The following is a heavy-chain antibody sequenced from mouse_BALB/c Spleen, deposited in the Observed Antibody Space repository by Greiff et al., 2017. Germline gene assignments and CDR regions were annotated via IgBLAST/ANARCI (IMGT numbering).Heavy chain of an antibody. D-gene: IGHD1-1*01. V-gene: IGHV1S137*01. CDR3: ARSDTTVVGDY. CDR1: GYTFTDYA. Sequence: QVQLQQSGAELVRPGVSVKISCKGSGYTFTDYAMHWVKQSHAKSLEWIGVISTYYGDASYNQKFKGKATMTVDKSSSTAYMELARLTSEDSAIYYCARSDTTVVGDYWGQGTTLTVSS. J-gene: IGHJ2*01. CDR2: ISTYYGDA.